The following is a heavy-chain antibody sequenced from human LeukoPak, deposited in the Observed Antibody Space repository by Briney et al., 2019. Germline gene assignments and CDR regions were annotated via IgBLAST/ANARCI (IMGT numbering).Heavy chain of an antibody. CDR1: GYTFTSYD. Sequence: ASVKVSCKASGYTFTSYDINWVRQAPGQGLEWMGWMNPNSGNTGYAQKFQGRVTMTRDTSTSTVYMELSSLRSEDTAVYYCARVVGGQGPFDYWGQGTLVTVSS. J-gene: IGHJ4*02. V-gene: IGHV1-8*02. CDR2: MNPNSGNT. D-gene: IGHD3-3*01. CDR3: ARVVGGQGPFDY.